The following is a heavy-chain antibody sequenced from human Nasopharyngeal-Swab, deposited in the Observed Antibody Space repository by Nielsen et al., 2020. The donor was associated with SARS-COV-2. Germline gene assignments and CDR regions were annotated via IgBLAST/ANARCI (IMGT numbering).Heavy chain of an antibody. D-gene: IGHD6-6*01. CDR3: ARHEYSSSVDY. CDR2: IYTSGST. CDR1: GGSISSYY. V-gene: IGHV4-4*07. Sequence: SETLSLTCTVSGGSISSYYWSWIRQPAGKGLEWIGRIYTSGSTNYNPSLTSRVTISVDTSKNQFSLKLSSVTAADTAVYYCARHEYSSSVDYWGQGTLVTVSS. J-gene: IGHJ4*02.